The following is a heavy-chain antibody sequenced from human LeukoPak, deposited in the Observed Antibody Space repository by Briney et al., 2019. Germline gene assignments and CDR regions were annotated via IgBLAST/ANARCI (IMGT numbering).Heavy chain of an antibody. V-gene: IGHV1-2*02. J-gene: IGHJ3*02. D-gene: IGHD2-2*02. CDR3: ARLSPGYCSSTSCYTGAFDI. CDR1: GYTFTGYY. CDR2: INPNSGGT. Sequence: ASVKVSCKASGYTFTGYYMHWVRQAPGQGLEWMGWINPNSGGTNYAQKFQGRVTMTRDTSISKAYMELSWLRSDDTAVYYCARLSPGYCSSTSCYTGAFDIWGQGTMVTVSS.